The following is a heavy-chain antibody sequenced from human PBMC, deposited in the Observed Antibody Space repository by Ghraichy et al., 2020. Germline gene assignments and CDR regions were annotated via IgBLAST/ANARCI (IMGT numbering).Heavy chain of an antibody. J-gene: IGHJ4*02. Sequence: SETLSLTCTVSGGSISSSSYYWGWIRQPPGKGLEWIVSIYYSGSTFYKPSLKSRVTISVDTSKNQFSLKLSSVTASDTAVYYCARFAFWTMYYFDYWGQGTLVTVAS. CDR3: ARFAFWTMYYFDY. V-gene: IGHV4-39*01. D-gene: IGHD3/OR15-3a*01. CDR1: GGSISSSSYY. CDR2: IYYSGST.